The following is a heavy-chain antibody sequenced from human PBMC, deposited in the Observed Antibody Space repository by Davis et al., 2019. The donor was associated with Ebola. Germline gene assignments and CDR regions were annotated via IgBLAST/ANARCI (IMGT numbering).Heavy chain of an antibody. V-gene: IGHV3-23*01. D-gene: IGHD6-19*01. J-gene: IGHJ4*02. CDR3: AKDMYSSGWYWDY. Sequence: PGGSLRLSCAASGFTFSSYAMSWVRQAPGKGLEWVSRISAIGGDTYYADSVKGRFTISRDNSKNTLYLQMNSLRAEDTAVYYCAKDMYSSGWYWDYWGQGTLVTVSS. CDR2: ISAIGGDT. CDR1: GFTFSSYA.